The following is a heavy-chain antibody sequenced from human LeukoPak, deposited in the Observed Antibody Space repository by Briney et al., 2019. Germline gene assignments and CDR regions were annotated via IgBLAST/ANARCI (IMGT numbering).Heavy chain of an antibody. CDR1: GDSVSSNNGA. V-gene: IGHV6-1*01. CDR3: ARGVGTSGWYTFDY. CDR2: TYYRSKWYD. D-gene: IGHD6-19*01. J-gene: IGHJ4*02. Sequence: SQTLSLTFAISGDSVSSNNGAWNWLTQSPSRGLEWLGRTYYRSKWYDDYAGSVKGRISISPDTSKNQFSLQLYSVTPEDTAVYYCARGVGTSGWYTFDYWGQGTLVTGSS.